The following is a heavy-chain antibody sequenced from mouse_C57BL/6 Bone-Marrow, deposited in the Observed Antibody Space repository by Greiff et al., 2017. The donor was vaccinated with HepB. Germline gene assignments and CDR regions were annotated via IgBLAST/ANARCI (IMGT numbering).Heavy chain of an antibody. D-gene: IGHD2-4*01. V-gene: IGHV1-15*01. J-gene: IGHJ2*01. CDR1: GYTFTDYE. CDR3: TRSSTMINFDY. CDR2: IDPETGGT. Sequence: VQGVESGAELVRPGASVTLSCKASGYTFTDYEMHWVKQTPVHGLEWIGAIDPETGGTAYNQKFKGKAILTADKSSSTAYMELRSLTSEDSAVYYCTRSSTMINFDYWGQGTTLTVSS.